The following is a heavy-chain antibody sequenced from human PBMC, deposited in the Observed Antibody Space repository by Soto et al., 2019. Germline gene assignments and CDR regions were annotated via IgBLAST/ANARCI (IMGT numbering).Heavy chain of an antibody. Sequence: PSETLSLTCTVSGGSVSSGSYYWSWIRQPPGKGLEWIGYIYYSGSTNYNPSLKSRVTISVDTSKNQFSLKLSSVTAADTAVYYCARDQRPHYYGSGSHYYYYGMDVLGQGTTVTVS. J-gene: IGHJ6*02. CDR2: IYYSGST. D-gene: IGHD3-10*01. V-gene: IGHV4-61*01. CDR1: GGSVSSGSYY. CDR3: ARDQRPHYYGSGSHYYYYGMDV.